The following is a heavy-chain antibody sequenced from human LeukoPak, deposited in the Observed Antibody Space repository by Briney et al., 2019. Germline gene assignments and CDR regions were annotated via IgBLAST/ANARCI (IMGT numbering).Heavy chain of an antibody. Sequence: PGGSLRLSCAASGFTFSSYWMSWVRQAPGKGLEWVANIKQDGSEKYYVDSVNGRFTISRDNAKNSLYLQMNSLRAEDTAVYYCARERYFDWLLRTPDYWGQGTLVTVSS. CDR2: IKQDGSEK. J-gene: IGHJ4*02. CDR3: ARERYFDWLLRTPDY. D-gene: IGHD3-9*01. V-gene: IGHV3-7*01. CDR1: GFTFSSYW.